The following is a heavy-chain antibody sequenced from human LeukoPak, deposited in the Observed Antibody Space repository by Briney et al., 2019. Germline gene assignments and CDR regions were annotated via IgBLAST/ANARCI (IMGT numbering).Heavy chain of an antibody. J-gene: IGHJ4*02. Sequence: SETQSLTCAVYGGSFSGYYWSWIRQPPGKGLEWIGEINHSGSTNYNPSLKSRVTISVDTSKNQFSLKLSSVTAADTAVYYCARALAAADDYWGQGTLVTVSS. CDR1: GGSFSGYY. CDR3: ARALAAADDY. CDR2: INHSGST. V-gene: IGHV4-34*01. D-gene: IGHD6-13*01.